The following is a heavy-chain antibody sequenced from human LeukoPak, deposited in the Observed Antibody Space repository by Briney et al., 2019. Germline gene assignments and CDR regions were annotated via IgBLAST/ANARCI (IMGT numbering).Heavy chain of an antibody. V-gene: IGHV1-2*02. CDR3: ARFDSNSDIVVVPAAVFDY. CDR1: GYTFTGYY. J-gene: IGHJ4*02. CDR2: INPNSGGT. Sequence: ASVKVSCKASGYTFTGYYMHRVRQAPGQGLEWMGWINPNSGGTNYAQKFQGRVTMTRDTSISTAYMELSRLRSDDTAVYYCARFDSNSDIVVVPAAVFDYWGQGTLVTVSS. D-gene: IGHD2-2*01.